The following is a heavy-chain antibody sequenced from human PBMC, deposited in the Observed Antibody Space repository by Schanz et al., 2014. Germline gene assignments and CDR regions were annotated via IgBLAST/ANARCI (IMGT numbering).Heavy chain of an antibody. CDR2: ISPSSGGT. V-gene: IGHV1-2*06. J-gene: IGHJ5*02. CDR3: ARESVSRTRLFDP. CDR1: GYTFTNHY. Sequence: QVQLVQSGAEVKKPGASVKVSCKASGYTFTNHYLHWVRQAPGQGLEWMGRISPSSGGTNYAQNCQGRVTMTKDTSINTVSMELSTLTSDDTAVYYCARESVSRTRLFDPWGQGTLVTVSS. D-gene: IGHD3-3*01.